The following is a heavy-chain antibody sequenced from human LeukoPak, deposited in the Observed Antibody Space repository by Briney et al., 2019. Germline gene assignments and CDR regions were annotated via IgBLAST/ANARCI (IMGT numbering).Heavy chain of an antibody. CDR2: ISTYNGNR. V-gene: IGHV1-18*04. Sequence: ASVKVSCKASGYTFTGYYMHWVRQAPGQGLEWMGWISTYNGNRNFTERLQGRVTLTTDTSTSTAYMELRSLRSDDTAMYYCARGADFDFSSSDYWGQGTLVTVSS. J-gene: IGHJ4*02. CDR3: ARGADFDFSSSDY. CDR1: GYTFTGYY. D-gene: IGHD6-6*01.